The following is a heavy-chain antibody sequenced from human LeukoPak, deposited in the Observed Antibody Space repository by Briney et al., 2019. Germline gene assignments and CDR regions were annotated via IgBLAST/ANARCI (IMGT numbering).Heavy chain of an antibody. CDR3: ARGYAGIDY. D-gene: IGHD5-12*01. CDR2: ISGGGYNT. CDR1: GFTFSTYW. Sequence: GGSLRLSCAASGFTFSTYWMSWVRQAPGKGLEWVSGISGGGYNTYYADSVKGRFTISRDNSKNTLYLQMNSLRAEDTAVYYCARGYAGIDYWGQGTLVTVSS. V-gene: IGHV3-23*01. J-gene: IGHJ4*02.